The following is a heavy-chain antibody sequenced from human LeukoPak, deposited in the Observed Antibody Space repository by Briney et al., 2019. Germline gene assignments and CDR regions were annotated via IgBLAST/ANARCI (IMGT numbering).Heavy chain of an antibody. Sequence: SVKLSCKASAATFSSYTISWVRQAPGQGLEWMGRIIPILGIANSAQKFQVRVTITADKSTSTAYMELSSLRSEDTAVYYCASSPYCGGDCYSYWGQGTLVTVSS. CDR2: IIPILGIA. J-gene: IGHJ4*02. CDR3: ASSPYCGGDCYSY. V-gene: IGHV1-69*02. D-gene: IGHD2-21*01. CDR1: AATFSSYT.